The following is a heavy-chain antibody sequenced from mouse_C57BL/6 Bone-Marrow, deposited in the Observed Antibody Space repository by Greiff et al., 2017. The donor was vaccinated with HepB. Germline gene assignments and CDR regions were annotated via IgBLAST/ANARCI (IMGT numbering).Heavy chain of an antibody. CDR2: INPSNGGT. Sequence: QVQLQQPGTELVKPGASVKLSCKASGYTFTSYWMHWVKQRPGQGLEWIGNINPSNGGTNYNEKFKSKATLTVDKSSSTAYMQLSSLTSEDSAVYYCARKVHYDYDSPPWFAYWGQGTLVTVSA. J-gene: IGHJ3*01. CDR3: ARKVHYDYDSPPWFAY. CDR1: GYTFTSYW. D-gene: IGHD2-4*01. V-gene: IGHV1-53*01.